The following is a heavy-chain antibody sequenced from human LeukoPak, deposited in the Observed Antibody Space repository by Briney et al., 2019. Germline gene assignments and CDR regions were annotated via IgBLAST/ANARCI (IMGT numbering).Heavy chain of an antibody. CDR1: GYTFTSYD. V-gene: IGHV1-8*01. D-gene: IGHD3-22*01. J-gene: IGHJ4*02. Sequence: GASMKVSCKASGYTFTSYDINWVRQATGQGLEWMGWMNPNSGNTGYAQKFQGRVTMTRNTSISTAYMELSSLRSEDTAVYYCARKRRGKYYYDSSGYYSTLQDFDYWGQGTLVTVSS. CDR3: ARKRRGKYYYDSSGYYSTLQDFDY. CDR2: MNPNSGNT.